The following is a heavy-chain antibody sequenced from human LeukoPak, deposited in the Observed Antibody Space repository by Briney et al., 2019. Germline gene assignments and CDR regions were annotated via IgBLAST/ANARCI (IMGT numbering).Heavy chain of an antibody. CDR3: ARGPYYYDSVGHTDI. D-gene: IGHD3-22*01. Sequence: GGSLRLSCAASGFSFISYWMHWVRQTPGKRLVWVSYIDTDGGDTNYADSVKGRFTISRDNAKNTLYLQMNSLRVDDTAVYFCARGPYYYDSVGHTDISGHGTMVTVSS. J-gene: IGHJ3*02. CDR1: GFSFISYW. CDR2: IDTDGGDT. V-gene: IGHV3-74*01.